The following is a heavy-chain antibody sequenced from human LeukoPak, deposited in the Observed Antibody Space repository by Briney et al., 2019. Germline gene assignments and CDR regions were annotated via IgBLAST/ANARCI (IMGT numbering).Heavy chain of an antibody. D-gene: IGHD3-10*01. J-gene: IGHJ4*02. Sequence: PSETLSLTCTVSGGSISLYYWSWIRQPPGKGLEWIGYFYDTRSPKYNPSLERRVTISVDMSRNQFSLTLTSLTAADTAVYYCARGRGSLTYRGQGTLATVSS. CDR2: FYDTRSP. V-gene: IGHV4-59*01. CDR1: GGSISLYY. CDR3: ARGRGSLTY.